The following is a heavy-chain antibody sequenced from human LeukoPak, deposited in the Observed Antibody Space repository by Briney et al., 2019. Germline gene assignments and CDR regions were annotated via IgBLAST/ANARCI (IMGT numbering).Heavy chain of an antibody. CDR1: GFTFTSYD. D-gene: IGHD3-10*01. J-gene: IGHJ3*02. CDR2: IGTAGDT. V-gene: IGHV3-13*04. CDR3: ARGRGWGTFDI. Sequence: GGLLRLSCAASGFTFTSYDMHWVRQGTGKGLEWVSAIGTAGDTYYPGSVKGRFTTPRENAKNSLYRQMNSLRVGDAAVYYCARGRGWGTFDIWGQGTMVTVSS.